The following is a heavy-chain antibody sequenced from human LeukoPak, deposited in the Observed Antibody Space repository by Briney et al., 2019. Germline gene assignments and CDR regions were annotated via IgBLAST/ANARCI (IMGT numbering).Heavy chain of an antibody. V-gene: IGHV3-7*01. J-gene: IGHJ1*01. D-gene: IGHD1-1*01. CDR2: IREDGGEK. CDR1: GFTFNNYW. CDR3: SGIPRAWERPLDC. Sequence: GGSLRLSCSASGFTFNNYWMNCVRQAPGKRLEWVANIREDGGEKPYVASVKGRFTISRDNAKNSLYLQMYRLRAEDTAVYYFSGIPRAWERPLDCWGGGALVTVS.